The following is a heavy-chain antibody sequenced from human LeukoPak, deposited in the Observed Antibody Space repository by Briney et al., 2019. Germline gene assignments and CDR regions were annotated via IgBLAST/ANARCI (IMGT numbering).Heavy chain of an antibody. CDR1: GGSISSSNW. V-gene: IGHV4-4*02. D-gene: IGHD3-22*01. Sequence: SGTLSLTCAVSGGSISSSNWWSWVRQPPGKGLEWIGEIYHSGSTNYNPSLKSRVTISVDKSKNQFSLKLSSVTAADTAMYYCARWHYYDSSGPIDYWGQGTLVTVSS. CDR2: IYHSGST. CDR3: ARWHYYDSSGPIDY. J-gene: IGHJ4*02.